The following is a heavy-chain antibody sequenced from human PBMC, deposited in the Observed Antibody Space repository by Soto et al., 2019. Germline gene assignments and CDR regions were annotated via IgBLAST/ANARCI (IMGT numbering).Heavy chain of an antibody. CDR2: IYFIGSP. J-gene: IGHJ5*02. Sequence: NPSETLSLTCTVSGASITSGAHYWSWIRQLPGKGLEWIGFIYFIGSPYYNPSLTTRVTISSDKSNNQFSLKLTSVTVADTAVYYCATSRRTAQIDTWGQGTLVTVSS. CDR3: ATSRRTAQIDT. V-gene: IGHV4-31*03. CDR1: GASITSGAHY.